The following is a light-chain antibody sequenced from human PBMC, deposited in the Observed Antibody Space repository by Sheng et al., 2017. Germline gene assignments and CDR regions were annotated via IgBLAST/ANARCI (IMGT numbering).Light chain of an antibody. V-gene: IGKV1-39*01. CDR2: AHP. CDR1: QTIRNF. Sequence: IHMTQSPSSLSASVGDRVTITCRTSQTIRNFLNWYQQKPGKAPKLLIYAHPVCKVGSHRDSSGXASGTDFTLTIGSLQPEDFATYYCQQSYSFPWTFGQGTKVEIK. J-gene: IGKJ1*01. CDR3: QQSYSFPWT.